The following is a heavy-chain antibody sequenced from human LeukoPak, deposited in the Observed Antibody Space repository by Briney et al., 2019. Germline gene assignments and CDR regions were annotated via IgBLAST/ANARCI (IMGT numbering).Heavy chain of an antibody. D-gene: IGHD4-23*01. CDR1: GCTVSSNY. CDR2: IYSGGST. Sequence: GGSLRLSCAASGCTVSSNYMSWVRQAPGKGLEWVSVIYSGGSTYYADSVKGRFTIPRDNSKNTLYLQMNSLRAEDTAVYYCARGKAAVVTFDYWGQGTLVTVSS. J-gene: IGHJ4*02. CDR3: ARGKAAVVTFDY. V-gene: IGHV3-66*01.